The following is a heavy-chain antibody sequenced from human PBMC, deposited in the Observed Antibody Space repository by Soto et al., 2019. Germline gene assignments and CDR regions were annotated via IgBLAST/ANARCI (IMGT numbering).Heavy chain of an antibody. V-gene: IGHV4-28*01. J-gene: IGHJ4*02. CDR1: GYSISSSNW. Sequence: SETLSLTCAVSGYSISSSNWWGWIRQPPGKGLEWIGYIYYSGTTYYNPSLKSRVTISVDTAKNQFSLKLSSVTAADTAVYYFSCPKSQLATLDDWGQGTLVPVSS. CDR2: IYYSGTT. D-gene: IGHD2-2*01. CDR3: SCPKSQLATLDD.